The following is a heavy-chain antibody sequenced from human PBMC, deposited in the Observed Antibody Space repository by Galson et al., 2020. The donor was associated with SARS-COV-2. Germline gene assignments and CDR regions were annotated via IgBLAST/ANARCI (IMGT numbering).Heavy chain of an antibody. J-gene: IGHJ1*01. V-gene: IGHV3-30*18. CDR3: AKDDVDTGIFQH. CDR2: ISYDGSNK. Sequence: GGSLRLSCAASGFTFSSYGMHWVRQAPGKGLEWVAVISYDGSNKYYADSVKGRFTISRDNSKNTLYLQMNSLRAEDTAVYYCAKDDVDTGIFQHWGQGTLVTVSS. CDR1: GFTFSSYG. D-gene: IGHD5-18*01.